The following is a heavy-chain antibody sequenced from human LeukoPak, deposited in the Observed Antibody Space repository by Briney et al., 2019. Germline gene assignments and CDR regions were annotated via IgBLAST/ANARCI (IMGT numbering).Heavy chain of an antibody. CDR2: ISSSSSTI. D-gene: IGHD2-15*01. V-gene: IGHV3-48*04. J-gene: IGHJ6*02. CDR3: AGMGTSVVVSYGGMDV. Sequence: GGSLRLSCAASGFTFSSYSMNWVRQAPGKGLEWVSYISSSSSTIYYADSVKGRFTISRDNAKNSLYLQMNSLRAEDTAVYYWAGMGTSVVVSYGGMDVWGQGTTVTVSS. CDR1: GFTFSSYS.